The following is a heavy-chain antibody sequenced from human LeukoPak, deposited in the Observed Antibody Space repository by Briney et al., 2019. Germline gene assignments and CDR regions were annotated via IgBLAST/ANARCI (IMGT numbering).Heavy chain of an antibody. CDR3: AKTYYYDSSGYYYHSLDYYYYYMDV. CDR1: GFTFSSYE. V-gene: IGHV3-48*03. CDR2: ISSTGTTI. Sequence: GGSLRLSCAASGFTFSSYEMNWVRQAPGKGLEWVSYISSTGTTIYYADSVKGRFTISRDNAKNSLYLQMNSLRAEDTAVYYCAKTYYYDSSGYYYHSLDYYYYYMDVWGKGTTVTISS. D-gene: IGHD3-22*01. J-gene: IGHJ6*03.